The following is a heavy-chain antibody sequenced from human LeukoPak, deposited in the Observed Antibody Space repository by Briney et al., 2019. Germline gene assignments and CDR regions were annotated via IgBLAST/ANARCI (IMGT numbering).Heavy chain of an antibody. Sequence: ASVKVPCTASGYTFTSYAMHWVRQAPGQRLEWMGWINAGNGNTKYSQEFQGRVTITRDTSASTAYMELSSLRSEDMAVYYCARELLWFGELSYAFDIWGQGTMVTVSS. V-gene: IGHV1-3*03. CDR3: ARELLWFGELSYAFDI. CDR1: GYTFTSYA. CDR2: INAGNGNT. J-gene: IGHJ3*02. D-gene: IGHD3-10*01.